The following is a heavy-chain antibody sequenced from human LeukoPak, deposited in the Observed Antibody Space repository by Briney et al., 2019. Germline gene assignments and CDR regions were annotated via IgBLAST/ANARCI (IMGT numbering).Heavy chain of an antibody. CDR2: IRADAVTT. CDR3: VKDDGWVQYAN. V-gene: IGHV3-23*01. CDR1: GFIFSHHG. Sequence: GGSLRLSCATSGFIFSHHGMNSVRQAPGKGLEWVSGIRADAVTTYYADSVKGRFIISRDNSKNTVYLQMNSLSAEDAAVYYCVKDDGWVQYANWGQGTLVTVSS. J-gene: IGHJ4*02. D-gene: IGHD5-24*01.